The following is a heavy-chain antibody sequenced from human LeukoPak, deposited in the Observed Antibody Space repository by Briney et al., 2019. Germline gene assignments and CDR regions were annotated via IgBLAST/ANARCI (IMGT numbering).Heavy chain of an antibody. Sequence: SVKVSCTASGYTFTSYYMHWVRQAPGQGLEWMGGIIPIFGTANYAQKFQGRVTITADESTSTAYMELSSLRSEDTAVYYCARDPYDYSNYYYYGMDVWGQGTTVTVSS. CDR3: ARDPYDYSNYYYYGMDV. J-gene: IGHJ6*02. CDR2: IIPIFGTA. V-gene: IGHV1-69*13. CDR1: GYTFTSYY. D-gene: IGHD4-11*01.